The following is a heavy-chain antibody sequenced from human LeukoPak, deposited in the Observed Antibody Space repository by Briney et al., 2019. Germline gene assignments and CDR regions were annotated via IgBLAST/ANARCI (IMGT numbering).Heavy chain of an antibody. Sequence: SETLSLTCAVYGGSSSGYYWSWIRQPPGKGLEWIGYIYYSGSTNYNPSLKSRVTISVDTSKNRFSLKLSSVTAADTAVYYCARRYYYDSSGLNWFDPWGQGTLVTVSS. J-gene: IGHJ5*02. CDR1: GGSSSGYY. D-gene: IGHD3-22*01. CDR3: ARRYYYDSSGLNWFDP. CDR2: IYYSGST. V-gene: IGHV4-59*01.